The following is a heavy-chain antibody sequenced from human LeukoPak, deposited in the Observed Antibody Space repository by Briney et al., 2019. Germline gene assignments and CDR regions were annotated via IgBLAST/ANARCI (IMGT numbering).Heavy chain of an antibody. Sequence: PGGSLRLSCAASGFTFSSYAMSWVRQAPGKGLEWVSAISGSGGSTYYADSVKGRFTISRDNSKNTLYLQMNSLGAEDTAVYYCATWSPMGIVGATFDYWGQGTLVTVSS. J-gene: IGHJ4*02. CDR2: ISGSGGST. V-gene: IGHV3-23*01. CDR3: ATWSPMGIVGATFDY. D-gene: IGHD1-26*01. CDR1: GFTFSSYA.